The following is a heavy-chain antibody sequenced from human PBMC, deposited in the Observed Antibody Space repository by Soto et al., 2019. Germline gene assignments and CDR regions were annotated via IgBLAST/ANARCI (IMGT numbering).Heavy chain of an antibody. CDR1: GGSISSSSYF. V-gene: IGHV4-39*01. Sequence: SETLSLTCSVSGGSISSSSYFWGWIRQPPGKGLEWIGSIHYSGSTYYNPSLKSRVTVSVDTSKNQFSLKLSSVTAADTAVYYCARHPSDFWFDPWGQGTLVT. D-gene: IGHD2-21*02. CDR2: IHYSGST. CDR3: ARHPSDFWFDP. J-gene: IGHJ5*02.